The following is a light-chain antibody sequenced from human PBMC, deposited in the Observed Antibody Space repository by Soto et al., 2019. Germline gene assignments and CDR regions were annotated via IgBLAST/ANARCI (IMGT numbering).Light chain of an antibody. Sequence: EIVLTQSPATLSLPPGERATLSCRASQSVSSYLAWYQQKPGQAPRLLIYDASNRATGIPARFSGSGSGTDFTLTISSLEPEDFAVYYCQQRSNSPLFTFGPGTKVDI. CDR3: QQRSNSPLFT. CDR2: DAS. V-gene: IGKV3-11*01. CDR1: QSVSSY. J-gene: IGKJ3*01.